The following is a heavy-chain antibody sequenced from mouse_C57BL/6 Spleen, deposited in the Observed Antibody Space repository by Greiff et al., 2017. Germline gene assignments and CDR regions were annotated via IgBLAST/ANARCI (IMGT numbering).Heavy chain of an antibody. CDR1: GYAFSSSW. V-gene: IGHV1-82*01. J-gene: IGHJ4*01. CDR2: IYPGDGDT. CDR3: ARFKALYDYGYAMDY. D-gene: IGHD2-4*01. Sequence: QVQLKQSGPELVKPGASVKISCKASGYAFSSSWMNWVKQRPGKGLEWIGRIYPGDGDTNYNGKFKGKATLTADKSSSTAYMQLSSLTSEDSAVYFCARFKALYDYGYAMDYWGQGTSVTVSS.